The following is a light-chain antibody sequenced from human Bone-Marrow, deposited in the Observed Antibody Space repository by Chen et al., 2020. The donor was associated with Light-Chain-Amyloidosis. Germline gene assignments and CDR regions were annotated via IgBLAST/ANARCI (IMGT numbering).Light chain of an antibody. J-gene: IGLJ1*01. V-gene: IGLV2-8*01. CDR3: SSYASSNGFNV. CDR2: EVS. CDR1: GSDVGGYNY. Sequence: QSALTQPPSASGSPGQSVTISCPATGSDVGGYNYVSWYQQHPGKAHKLMNNEVSKRPSGVPGHFAGSKSRDTNSLADTGLQAMDEADYYCSSYASSNGFNVFGTGTKVTSL.